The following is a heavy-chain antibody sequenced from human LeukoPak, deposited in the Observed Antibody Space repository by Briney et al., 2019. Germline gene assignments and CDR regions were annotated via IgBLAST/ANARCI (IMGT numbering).Heavy chain of an antibody. CDR1: GFTFGNYE. CDR2: ISISGSTI. Sequence: GGSLRLSCAASGFTFGNYEMNWVRQAPGKGLEWVSYISISGSTIYYADSVKGRFTISRDNAKNSLYLQMNSLRADDTAVYYCARGYGGGDYWGQGTLVTVSS. D-gene: IGHD4-23*01. V-gene: IGHV3-48*03. J-gene: IGHJ4*02. CDR3: ARGYGGGDY.